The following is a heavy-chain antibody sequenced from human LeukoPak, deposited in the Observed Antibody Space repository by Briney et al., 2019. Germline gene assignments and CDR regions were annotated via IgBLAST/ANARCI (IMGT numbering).Heavy chain of an antibody. CDR3: ARDSAMVRGRPYYFDY. CDR2: INPSGGST. Sequence: ASVKVSCKASGYTFTSYYMHWVRQAPGQGLEWMGIINPSGGSTIYAQKFQGRVTMTRDTSTSTVYMELSSLRSEDTAVYYCARDSAMVRGRPYYFDYWGQGTLVTVSS. D-gene: IGHD3-10*01. V-gene: IGHV1-46*01. CDR1: GYTFTSYY. J-gene: IGHJ4*02.